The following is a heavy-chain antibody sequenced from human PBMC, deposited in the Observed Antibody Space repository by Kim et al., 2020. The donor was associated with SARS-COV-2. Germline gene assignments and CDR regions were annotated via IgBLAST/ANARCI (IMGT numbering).Heavy chain of an antibody. Sequence: GGSLRLSCAASGFTFSDYYMSWIRQAPGKGLEWVSYISSSGSTIYYADSVKGRFTISRDNAKNSLYLQMNSLRAEDTAVYYCARGHPMTGYYISYYYYYGMDVWGQGTTVTVSS. CDR3: ARGHPMTGYYISYYYYYGMDV. D-gene: IGHD3-9*01. V-gene: IGHV3-11*01. J-gene: IGHJ6*02. CDR1: GFTFSDYY. CDR2: ISSSGSTI.